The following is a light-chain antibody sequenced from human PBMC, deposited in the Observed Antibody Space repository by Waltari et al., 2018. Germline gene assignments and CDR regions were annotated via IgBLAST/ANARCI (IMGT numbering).Light chain of an antibody. J-gene: IGLJ2*01. Sequence: NSLLTQPHSVSESPGKTVTISCTRTSDSIASNYVQWYQQRPGSAPTTVIFEDNQRPSGVPDRFSASIATSSNSASLTISGLKTEDEALYYCQSYDSDEGVVFGVGTKLTVL. V-gene: IGLV6-57*03. CDR2: EDN. CDR3: QSYDSDEGVV. CDR1: SDSIASNY.